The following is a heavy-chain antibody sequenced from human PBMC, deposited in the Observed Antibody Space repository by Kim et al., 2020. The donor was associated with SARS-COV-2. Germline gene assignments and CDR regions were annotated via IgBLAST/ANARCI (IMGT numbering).Heavy chain of an antibody. Sequence: SETLSLTCALYGGSLTDYYWSWIRQPPGKGLEWIGEINHSGSTNYNPSLKSRVTMSVDTSKNQFALNLSSVTAADTAVYYCAGPRDLYWYFDLWDRGTLVTVSS. CDR2: INHSGST. CDR3: AGPRDLYWYFDL. CDR1: GGSLTDYY. V-gene: IGHV4-34*01. J-gene: IGHJ2*01.